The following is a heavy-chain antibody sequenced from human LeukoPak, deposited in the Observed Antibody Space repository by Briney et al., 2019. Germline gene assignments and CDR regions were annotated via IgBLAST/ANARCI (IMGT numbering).Heavy chain of an antibody. D-gene: IGHD3-22*01. CDR3: ASRHDSSGRYPDY. CDR2: IKQDGSEK. CDR1: GFTFSSYR. V-gene: IGHV3-7*01. Sequence: QPGGSLRLSCAASGFTFSSYRMSWVRQAPGKGLEWVANIKQDGSEKYYVDSVKGRFTISRDNAKKSLYLQMNSLRAEDTAVYYCASRHDSSGRYPDYWGQGTLVTVSS. J-gene: IGHJ4*02.